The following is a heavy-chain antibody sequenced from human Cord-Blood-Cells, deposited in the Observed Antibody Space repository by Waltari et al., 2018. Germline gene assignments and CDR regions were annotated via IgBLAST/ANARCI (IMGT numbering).Heavy chain of an antibody. D-gene: IGHD1-26*01. CDR1: GGTFSSYA. Sequence: KKPGSSVKVSCKASGGTFSSYAISLVRQAPGQGLEWMGGIIPIFGTANYAQKFQGRVTITADESTSTAYMELSSLRSEDTAVYYCARGGVGATTAFDIWGQGTMVTVSS. CDR3: ARGGVGATTAFDI. J-gene: IGHJ3*02. V-gene: IGHV1-69*01. CDR2: IIPIFGTA.